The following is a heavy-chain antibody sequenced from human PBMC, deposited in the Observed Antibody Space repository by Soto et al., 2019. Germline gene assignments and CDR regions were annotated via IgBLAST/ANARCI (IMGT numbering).Heavy chain of an antibody. J-gene: IGHJ4*02. V-gene: IGHV3-23*01. CDR1: GFTFNNYA. CDR2: IINTGDSR. D-gene: IGHD2-21*02. CDR3: AKGRTIVVVTTSLDS. Sequence: EVHLLESGGGLIQPGGSLRLSCAASGFTFNNYAMAWVRQAPGKGLEWVSSIINTGDSRYYADSVKGRFTISRDNSKNMLYLQMNSLSADDTAVYYCAKGRTIVVVTTSLDSWGQGTLVTVSS.